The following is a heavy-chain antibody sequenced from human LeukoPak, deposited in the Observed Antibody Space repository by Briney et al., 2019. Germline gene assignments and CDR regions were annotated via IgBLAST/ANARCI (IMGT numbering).Heavy chain of an antibody. CDR2: ISSSSSYI. D-gene: IGHD1-20*01. V-gene: IGHV3-21*01. CDR3: ARDINNFGEIDY. J-gene: IGHJ4*02. CDR1: GFTFSRYS. Sequence: GGSLRLSCAASGFTFSRYSMDWVRQAPGKGLEWVSSISSSSSYIYYADSVKGRFTISRDNAKNSLYLQMNSLRAEDTAVYYCARDINNFGEIDYWGQGTLVTVSS.